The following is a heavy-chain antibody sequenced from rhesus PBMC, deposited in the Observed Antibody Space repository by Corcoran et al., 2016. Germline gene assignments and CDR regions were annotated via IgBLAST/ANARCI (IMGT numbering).Heavy chain of an antibody. CDR2: ILGRSGTT. Sequence: QVQLQESGPGLVKPSETLSLTCAVSGYSISSTYWRWIRQPPGKGLEWIGYILGRSGTTSYNPSLKSRVTISTATSKTQFSLKLSSVTAADTAVYYCASQLERRGLDVWGRGVLVTVSS. J-gene: IGHJ5-2*02. CDR1: GYSISSTY. D-gene: IGHD1-7*02. CDR3: ASQLERRGLDV. V-gene: IGHV4-147*01.